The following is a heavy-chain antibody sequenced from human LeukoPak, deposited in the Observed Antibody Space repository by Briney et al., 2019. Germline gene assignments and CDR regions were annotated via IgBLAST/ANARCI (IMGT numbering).Heavy chain of an antibody. CDR1: GGSISSGGYY. CDR2: IYYSGST. J-gene: IGHJ4*02. CDR3: AVCSGGSCYYFDY. Sequence: SETLSLTCTVSGGSISSGGYYWSWIRQHPGKGLEWIGYIYYSGSTYYNPSLKSRVTISVDTSKNQFSLKLSSVTAADTAVYYCAVCSGGSCYYFDYWGQGTLVTVSS. D-gene: IGHD2-15*01. V-gene: IGHV4-31*03.